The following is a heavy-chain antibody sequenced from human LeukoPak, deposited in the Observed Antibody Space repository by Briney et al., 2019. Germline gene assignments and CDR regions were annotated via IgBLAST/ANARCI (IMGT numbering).Heavy chain of an antibody. CDR2: IYPGDSDT. Sequence: GESLKISCQGSGYSFTSYWIGWVRQMPGKGLEWIGIIYPGDSDTRYSPSFQGQVTISADKSISTAYLQWSSLKASDTAMYYCAREYSGYDSHFDYWGQGTLVTVSS. V-gene: IGHV5-51*01. J-gene: IGHJ4*02. D-gene: IGHD5-12*01. CDR3: AREYSGYDSHFDY. CDR1: GYSFTSYW.